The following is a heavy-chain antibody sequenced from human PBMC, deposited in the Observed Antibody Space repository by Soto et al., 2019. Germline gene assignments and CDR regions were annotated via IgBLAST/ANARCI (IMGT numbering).Heavy chain of an antibody. J-gene: IGHJ6*02. CDR2: INPNSGGT. CDR3: ARGSDFWSGYFNYYYYGMDV. Sequence: QVQLVQSGAEVKKPGASVKVSCKASGYTFTGYYMHWVRQAPGQGLEWMGWINPNSGGTNYAQKFQGWVTMTRDTSISTAYMELSRLGSDDTAVYYCARGSDFWSGYFNYYYYGMDVWGQGTTVTVSS. CDR1: GYTFTGYY. V-gene: IGHV1-2*04. D-gene: IGHD3-3*01.